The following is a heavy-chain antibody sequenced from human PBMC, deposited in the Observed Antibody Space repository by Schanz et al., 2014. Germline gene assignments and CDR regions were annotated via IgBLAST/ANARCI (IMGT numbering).Heavy chain of an antibody. J-gene: IGHJ4*02. CDR2: VPFDGSQK. CDR3: AKSQGSSFDS. Sequence: QVQLVESGGGVVQPGRSLRLSCAASGFTFSSYALHWVRQAPGKGLEWVAFVPFDGSQKFYADSVKGRFTISRDNSKNTVYLQMSSLRAEDTAVYYCAKSQGSSFDSWGQGTLVTVSA. V-gene: IGHV3-30*18. D-gene: IGHD6-13*01. CDR1: GFTFSSYA.